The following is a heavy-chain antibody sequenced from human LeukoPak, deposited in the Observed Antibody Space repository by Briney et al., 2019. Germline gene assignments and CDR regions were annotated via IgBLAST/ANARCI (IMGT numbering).Heavy chain of an antibody. J-gene: IGHJ4*02. D-gene: IGHD2-15*01. CDR2: ISYSGSP. CDR3: ARLYCSGASCSRGGGFDY. CDR1: GGSISSGGYF. Sequence: SETLSLTCTVSGGSISSGGYFWTWIRQHPGKGLKWIGYISYSGSPYCSPSLESRVTISADTSQNHFSLKLSSVTAADTATYYCARLYCSGASCSRGGGFDYWGQGTLVTVSS. V-gene: IGHV4-31*03.